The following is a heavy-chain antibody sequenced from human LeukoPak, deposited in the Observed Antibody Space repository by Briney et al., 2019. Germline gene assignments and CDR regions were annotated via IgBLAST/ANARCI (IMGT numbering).Heavy chain of an antibody. V-gene: IGHV3-21*01. Sequence: GGSLRLSCAASGFTFSSYSMNWVRQAPGKGLEWVSSIGSSSSYIYYADSVKGRFTISRDNAKNSLYLQMNSLRAEDTAVYYCARSTQAGSGDYWGQGTLVTVSS. J-gene: IGHJ4*02. CDR3: ARSTQAGSGDY. CDR1: GFTFSSYS. CDR2: IGSSSSYI. D-gene: IGHD6-13*01.